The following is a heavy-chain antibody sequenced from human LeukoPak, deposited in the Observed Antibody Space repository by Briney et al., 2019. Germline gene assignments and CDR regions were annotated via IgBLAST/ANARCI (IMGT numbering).Heavy chain of an antibody. CDR3: ARERAVTTYYYFDY. J-gene: IGHJ4*02. CDR1: GGSISSYY. CDR2: IYYSGST. V-gene: IGHV4-59*01. Sequence: SETLSLTCTVSGGSISSYYWSWIRQPPGKGPEWIGYIYYSGSTNYNPSLKSRVTISVDTSKNQFSLKLSSVTAADTAVYYCARERAVTTYYYFDYWGQGTLVTVSS. D-gene: IGHD4-17*01.